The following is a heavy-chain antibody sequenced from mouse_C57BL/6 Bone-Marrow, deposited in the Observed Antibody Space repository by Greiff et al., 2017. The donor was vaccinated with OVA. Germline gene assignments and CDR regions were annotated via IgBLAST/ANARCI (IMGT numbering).Heavy chain of an antibody. J-gene: IGHJ1*03. CDR3: ARRYYGSSYWYFDV. CDR2: IYPGSGST. Sequence: QVQLQQSGAELVKLGASVKMSCKASGYTFTSYWITWVKQRPGQGLEWIGDIYPGSGSTNYNEKFKSKATLTVDTSSSTAYMQLSSLTSEDSAVYYCARRYYGSSYWYFDVWGTGTTVTVSS. V-gene: IGHV1-55*01. CDR1: GYTFTSYW. D-gene: IGHD1-1*01.